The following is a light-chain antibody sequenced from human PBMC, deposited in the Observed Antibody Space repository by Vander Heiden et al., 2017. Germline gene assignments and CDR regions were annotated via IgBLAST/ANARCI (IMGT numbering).Light chain of an antibody. Sequence: EIVLTQSPATLSLSPGASPTLSCSASPIVSSYLAWYQQKPGQAPRLLIYDASNRATGIPARFSGSGSGTDFTLTISSLEPEDFAVYYCQQRSNWPLYTFGQGTKLEIK. J-gene: IGKJ2*01. V-gene: IGKV3-11*01. CDR2: DAS. CDR1: PIVSSY. CDR3: QQRSNWPLYT.